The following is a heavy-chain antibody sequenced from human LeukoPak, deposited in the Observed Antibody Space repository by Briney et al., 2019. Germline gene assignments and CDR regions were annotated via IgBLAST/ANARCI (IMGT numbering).Heavy chain of an antibody. D-gene: IGHD6-19*01. J-gene: IGHJ4*02. CDR1: GYTFTSYY. CDR2: INPNSGGT. V-gene: IGHV1-2*02. Sequence: ASVKVSCKASGYTFTSYYMHWVRQAPGQGLEWMGWINPNSGGTNYAQKFQGRVTMTRDTSISTAYMELSRLRSDDTAVYYCARVSVAATGVRDYWGQGTLVTVSS. CDR3: ARVSVAATGVRDY.